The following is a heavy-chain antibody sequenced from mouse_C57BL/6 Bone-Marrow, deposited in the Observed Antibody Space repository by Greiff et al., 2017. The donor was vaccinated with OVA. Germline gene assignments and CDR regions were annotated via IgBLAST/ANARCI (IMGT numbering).Heavy chain of an antibody. CDR1: GYSFTSYY. V-gene: IGHV1-66*01. J-gene: IGHJ3*01. CDR3: ARGLYDYDWFAY. D-gene: IGHD2-4*01. CDR2: IYPGSGNT. Sequence: VKVVESGPELVKPGASVKISCKASGYSFTSYYIHWVKQRPGQGLEWIGWIYPGSGNTKYNEKFKGKATLTADTSSSTAYMQLSSLTSEDSAVYYCARGLYDYDWFAYWGQGTLVTVSA.